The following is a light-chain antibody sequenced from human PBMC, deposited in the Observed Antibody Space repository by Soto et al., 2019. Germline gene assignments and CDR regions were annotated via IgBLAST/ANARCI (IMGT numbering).Light chain of an antibody. CDR2: DVS. J-gene: IGLJ1*01. CDR1: SSDVGGYNY. Sequence: QSALTQPASVSGSPGQSITISCTGTSSDVGGYNYVSWYQQHPGKAPKLMIYDVSNRPSGVSNRFSGSKSGNTASLTISGIQAEDVADYYCSSYTSSSTHYVFGTGTKLTVL. V-gene: IGLV2-14*01. CDR3: SSYTSSSTHYV.